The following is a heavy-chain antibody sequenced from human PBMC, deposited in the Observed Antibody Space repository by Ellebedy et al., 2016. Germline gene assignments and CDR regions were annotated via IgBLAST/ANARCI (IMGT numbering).Heavy chain of an antibody. V-gene: IGHV3-74*01. D-gene: IGHD1-26*01. CDR2: FQKVGIRI. CDR3: TRSIAGVGTFDY. CDR1: GFTLADYW. Sequence: GGSLRLXXAASGFTLADYWMHWVSQIPGKGLVWVSHFQKVGIRITYADFVKGRYTISRDSAKNTLYLQMNSLTTEDTAVYYCTRSIAGVGTFDYWGQGTLVTVSS. J-gene: IGHJ4*02.